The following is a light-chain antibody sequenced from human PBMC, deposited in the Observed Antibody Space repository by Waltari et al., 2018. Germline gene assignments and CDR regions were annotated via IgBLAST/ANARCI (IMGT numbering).Light chain of an antibody. J-gene: IGLJ2*01. CDR1: GSEIDIYNL. V-gene: IGLV2-23*03. Sequence: QSALTQPASVSGSLGQSITISCTGSGSEIDIYNLVSWYQQYPGKAPKLIIYEGDERPSGVSDRFSGSKSSNTASLTISGLQADDEAEYHCCSYAVGTTFRFGGGTKVTVL. CDR3: CSYAVGTTFR. CDR2: EGD.